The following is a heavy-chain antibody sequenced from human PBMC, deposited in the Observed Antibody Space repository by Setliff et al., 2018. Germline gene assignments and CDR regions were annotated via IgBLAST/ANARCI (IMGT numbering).Heavy chain of an antibody. D-gene: IGHD6-19*01. CDR3: ARHRAVAGAYYFDS. CDR2: IYYSGNT. Sequence: SETLSLTCAVSVYSISRDCHWGWIRQPPGKGLEWIGSIYYSGNTYYNASLKGRVTISGDTSKNQFSLKLTAVTAADTAIYYCARHRAVAGAYYFDSWGQGTLVTVS. V-gene: IGHV4-38-2*01. J-gene: IGHJ4*02. CDR1: VYSISRDCH.